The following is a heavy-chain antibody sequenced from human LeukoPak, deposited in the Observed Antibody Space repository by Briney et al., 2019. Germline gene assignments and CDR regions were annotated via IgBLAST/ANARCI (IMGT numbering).Heavy chain of an antibody. D-gene: IGHD3-9*01. CDR3: ARDNPRGRQSYDIRKRYYYYGLDV. J-gene: IGHJ6*02. V-gene: IGHV3-30*04. Sequence: GGSLRLSCAASGFTFGTYAFHWVRQAPGKGLEWVAVISHDGSNKQYADSVKGRFTISRDNSKNTLYLQMISLRGEDTAVYSCARDNPRGRQSYDIRKRYYYYGLDVWGQGTTVTVSS. CDR2: ISHDGSNK. CDR1: GFTFGTYA.